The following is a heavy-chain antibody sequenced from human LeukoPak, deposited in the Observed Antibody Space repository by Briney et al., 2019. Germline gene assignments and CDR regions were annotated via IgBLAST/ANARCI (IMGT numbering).Heavy chain of an antibody. CDR1: GFTFSSYG. Sequence: GSLRLSCAASGFTFSSYGMHWVRQAPGKGLEWVAVISYDGSNKYYADSVKGRFTISRDNSKNTLYLQMNSLRAEDTAVYYCAKGKYYYDSSGYVNWFDPWGQGTLVTVSS. CDR3: AKGKYYYDSSGYVNWFDP. V-gene: IGHV3-30*18. J-gene: IGHJ5*02. D-gene: IGHD3-22*01. CDR2: ISYDGSNK.